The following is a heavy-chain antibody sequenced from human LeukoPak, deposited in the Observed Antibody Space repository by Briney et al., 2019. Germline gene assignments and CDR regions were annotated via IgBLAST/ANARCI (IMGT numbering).Heavy chain of an antibody. CDR3: ARVFGVDSSGYSPDY. CDR2: INPNSGGT. J-gene: IGHJ4*02. D-gene: IGHD3-22*01. CDR1: GYTFTGYY. V-gene: IGHV1-2*02. Sequence: ASVKVSCKASGYTFTGYYMHWVRQAPGQGLEWMGWINPNSGGTNYAQKFQGRVTMTRDTSISTAYMELSRLRSDDTAVYYCARVFGVDSSGYSPDYWGQGPLVTVSS.